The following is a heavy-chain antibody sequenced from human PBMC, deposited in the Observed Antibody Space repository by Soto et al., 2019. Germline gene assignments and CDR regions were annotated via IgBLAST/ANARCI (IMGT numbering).Heavy chain of an antibody. CDR1: GGSVSSGSYY. Sequence: EALSVTCTVSGGSVSSGSYYWSWIRQPPGKGLEWIGYIYYSGSTNYNPSLKSRVTISVDTSKNQFSLKLSSVTAADTAVYYCARMRSGCYYSHRVAFDIWGQGTIVIVSS. CDR2: IYYSGST. V-gene: IGHV4-61*01. J-gene: IGHJ3*02. D-gene: IGHD3-10*01. CDR3: ARMRSGCYYSHRVAFDI.